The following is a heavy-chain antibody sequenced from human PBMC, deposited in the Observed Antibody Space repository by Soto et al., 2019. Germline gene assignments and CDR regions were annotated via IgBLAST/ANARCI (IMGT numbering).Heavy chain of an antibody. CDR3: ARMESFGSLNWFDP. J-gene: IGHJ5*02. Sequence: QVQLVQSGAEVKKPGASVKVSCKASGYTFTNNDVTWVRQATGQGLEWMGWMNPGSGDTGYAQKLQGRVTMTRDISIATAYMELTGLTSEDTAIYYCARMESFGSLNWFDPWGQGTLVTVSS. V-gene: IGHV1-8*01. D-gene: IGHD5-18*01. CDR2: MNPGSGDT. CDR1: GYTFTNND.